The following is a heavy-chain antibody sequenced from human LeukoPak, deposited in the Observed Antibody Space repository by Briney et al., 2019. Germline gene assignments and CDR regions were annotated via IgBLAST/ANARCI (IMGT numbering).Heavy chain of an antibody. Sequence: GGSLRLSCAASGFTFSSYAMHWVRRAPGKGLEWVAVISYDGSNKYYADSVKGRFTISRDNSKNTLYLQMNSLRAEDTAVYYCASGSGYYDSSGPPVDYWGQGTLVTVSS. CDR1: GFTFSSYA. D-gene: IGHD3-22*01. CDR3: ASGSGYYDSSGPPVDY. V-gene: IGHV3-30-3*01. J-gene: IGHJ4*02. CDR2: ISYDGSNK.